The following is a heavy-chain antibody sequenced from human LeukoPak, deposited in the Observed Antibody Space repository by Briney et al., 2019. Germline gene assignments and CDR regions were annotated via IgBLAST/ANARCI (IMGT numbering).Heavy chain of an antibody. D-gene: IGHD3-22*01. Sequence: GGSLRLSCAASGFTFSSYEMNWVRQAPGKGLEWVSYISSSGSTIYYADSVKGRFTISRDNAKNSLYLQMNSLRAEDTAVYYCARDNYDSSGPYYFDYWGQGTLVTVSS. V-gene: IGHV3-48*03. CDR2: ISSSGSTI. J-gene: IGHJ4*02. CDR1: GFTFSSYE. CDR3: ARDNYDSSGPYYFDY.